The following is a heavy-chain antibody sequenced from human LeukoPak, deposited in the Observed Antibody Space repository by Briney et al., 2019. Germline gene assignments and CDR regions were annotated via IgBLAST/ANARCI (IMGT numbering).Heavy chain of an antibody. CDR1: GFTFSSYG. V-gene: IGHV3-48*02. CDR2: IGTSSNTI. J-gene: IGHJ4*02. CDR3: ARHDYGGNSGDF. D-gene: IGHD4-23*01. Sequence: GGSLRLSCAASGFTFSSYGMNWVRQAPGKGLEWVSYIGTSSNTIYYADSVKGRFTISRDNAKNSLYLQMNSLRDEDTAVYYCARHDYGGNSGDFWGQGTLVTVSS.